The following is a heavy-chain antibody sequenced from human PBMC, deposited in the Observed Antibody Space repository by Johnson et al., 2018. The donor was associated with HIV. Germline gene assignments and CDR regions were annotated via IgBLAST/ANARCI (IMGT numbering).Heavy chain of an antibody. D-gene: IGHD5-24*01. J-gene: IGHJ3*02. CDR1: GFTFSSYW. CDR3: ARDGPWLQSQRDAFDI. CDR2: IKQDGSEK. Sequence: VQLVESGGGLVQPGGSLRLSCAASGFTFSSYWMGWVRQAPGKGLEWVANIKQDGSEKYYVDSVKGRFTISRDNAKNSLYLQINSLRVEDTAVYYCARDGPWLQSQRDAFDIWGQGTMVTVSS. V-gene: IGHV3-7*01.